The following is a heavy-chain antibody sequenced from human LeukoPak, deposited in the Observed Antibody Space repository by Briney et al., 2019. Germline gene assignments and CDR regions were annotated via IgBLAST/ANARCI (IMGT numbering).Heavy chain of an antibody. D-gene: IGHD1-7*01. Sequence: PGRSLRLSCAASGFTFSSYAMHWVRQAPGKGLEWVAVISYDGSNKYYADSVKGRFAISRDNSKNTLYLQMNSLRAEDTAVYYCAKVMGYNWNYGSFDYWGQGTLVAVSS. V-gene: IGHV3-30*09. CDR2: ISYDGSNK. CDR3: AKVMGYNWNYGSFDY. CDR1: GFTFSSYA. J-gene: IGHJ4*02.